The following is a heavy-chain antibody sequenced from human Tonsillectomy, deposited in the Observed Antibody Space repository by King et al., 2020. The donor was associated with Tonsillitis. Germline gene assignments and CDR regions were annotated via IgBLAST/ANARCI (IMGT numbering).Heavy chain of an antibody. CDR2: IYYRGST. CDR1: GGSISSYY. Sequence: QLQESGPGLVKPSETLSLTCNVSGGSISSYYWSWIRQPPGKGLEWIGYIYYRGSTNYNPSLKSRVTMSIDTSKNQVSLKLTSVTAADTAVYYCARAVGQVFASGTSMDYGFDPWGQGTLVTVSS. CDR3: ARAVGQVFASGTSMDYGFDP. J-gene: IGHJ5*02. V-gene: IGHV4-59*01. D-gene: IGHD3-10*01.